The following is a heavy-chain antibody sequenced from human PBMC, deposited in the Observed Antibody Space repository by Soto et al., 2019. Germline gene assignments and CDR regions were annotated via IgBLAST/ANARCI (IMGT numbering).Heavy chain of an antibody. D-gene: IGHD3-22*01. CDR2: IISNGGST. Sequence: GVSLRLSWSASGFTFSSYAMHWVRQAPGKGLEYVSAIISNGGSTYYADSVKGRFTISRDNSKNTLYLQISSLRAEDTAVYYCVNGSMITPTSPGYWRRGNMVAVCS. J-gene: IGHJ4*02. CDR1: GFTFSSYA. CDR3: VNGSMITPTSPGY. V-gene: IGHV3-64D*06.